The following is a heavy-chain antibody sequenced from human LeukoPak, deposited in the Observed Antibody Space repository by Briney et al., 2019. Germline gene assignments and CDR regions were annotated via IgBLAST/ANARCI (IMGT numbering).Heavy chain of an antibody. V-gene: IGHV4-39*01. CDR3: ARPHCSDGSCYSRSGAFDI. J-gene: IGHJ3*02. CDR2: IYYSGST. Sequence: SETLSLTCTVSGGSISSSSYYWGWIRQPPGKGLEWIGSIYYSGSTYYNPSLKSRVTISVDTSKNQFSLKLSSVTAADTAVYYCARPHCSDGSCYSRSGAFDIWGQGTMVTVSS. CDR1: GGSISSSSYY. D-gene: IGHD2-15*01.